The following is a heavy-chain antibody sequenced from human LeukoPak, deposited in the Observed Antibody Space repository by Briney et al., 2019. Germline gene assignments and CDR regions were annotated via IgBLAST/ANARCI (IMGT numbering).Heavy chain of an antibody. J-gene: IGHJ3*02. V-gene: IGHV1-18*01. CDR1: GYTFTSYD. Sequence: ASVKVSCKASGYTFTSYDINWVRQATGQGLEWMGWISAYNGNTNYAQKLQGRVTMTTDTSTSTAYMELRSLRSDDTAVYYCARDPFTGIAAAGTDAFDIWGQGTMVTVSS. CDR3: ARDPFTGIAAAGTDAFDI. CDR2: ISAYNGNT. D-gene: IGHD6-13*01.